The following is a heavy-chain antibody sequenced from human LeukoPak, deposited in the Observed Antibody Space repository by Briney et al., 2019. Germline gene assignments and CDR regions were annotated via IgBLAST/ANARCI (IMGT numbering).Heavy chain of an antibody. Sequence: PSETLSLTCTVSGGSISSYYWNWIRQPPGRGLEWIGYIYYSGNTNYNPSLESRVAISIDTSKSQISLRLSSVTAADTAMYYCARSGRGTFTSYWTYFDFWGQGTLVTVSS. CDR3: ARSGRGTFTSYWTYFDF. CDR2: IYYSGNT. CDR1: GGSISSYY. D-gene: IGHD2/OR15-2a*01. V-gene: IGHV4-59*01. J-gene: IGHJ4*02.